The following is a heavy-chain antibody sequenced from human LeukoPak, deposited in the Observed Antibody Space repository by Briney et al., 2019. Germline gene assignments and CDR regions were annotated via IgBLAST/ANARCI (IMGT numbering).Heavy chain of an antibody. J-gene: IGHJ6*02. Sequence: PGRSLRLSCAASGFTFSSYGMHWVRQAPGKGLEWVAVIWYDGSNKYYADSVKGRFTISRDNSKNTLYLQMNSLRAEDTAVYYCAGELDYYGMDVWGQGTTVTVSS. CDR1: GFTFSSYG. CDR3: AGELDYYGMDV. V-gene: IGHV3-33*01. D-gene: IGHD1-1*01. CDR2: IWYDGSNK.